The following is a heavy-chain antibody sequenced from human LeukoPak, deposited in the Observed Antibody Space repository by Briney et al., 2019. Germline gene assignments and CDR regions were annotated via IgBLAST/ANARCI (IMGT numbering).Heavy chain of an antibody. CDR3: ARRYASNWFDP. J-gene: IGHJ5*02. D-gene: IGHD1-1*01. CDR2: INHSGST. V-gene: IGHV4-34*01. Sequence: SETLSLTCAVYGGSFSGYYWSWIRQPPGKGLEWIGEINHSGSTNYNPSLKSRVTISVDTSKNQFSLKLSSVTAADTAVYYCARRYASNWFDPWGQGTLVTVSS. CDR1: GGSFSGYY.